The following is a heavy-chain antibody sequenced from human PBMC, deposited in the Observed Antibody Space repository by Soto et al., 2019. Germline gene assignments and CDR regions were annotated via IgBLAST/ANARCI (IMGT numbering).Heavy chain of an antibody. V-gene: IGHV4-39*01. CDR2: IYYSGST. J-gene: IGHJ4*02. CDR3: ARHEAGWSFDS. D-gene: IGHD2-8*01. CDR1: RGSISSGTNY. Sequence: QLQLQESGPGLVKPSETLSLTCTVSRGSISSGTNYWAWIRQPPGKGLEWIANIYYSGSTFYNPSLKSRVPISLDASKNQFSLKLRSVTAADTAVYYCARHEAGWSFDSWGQRTLVTVSS.